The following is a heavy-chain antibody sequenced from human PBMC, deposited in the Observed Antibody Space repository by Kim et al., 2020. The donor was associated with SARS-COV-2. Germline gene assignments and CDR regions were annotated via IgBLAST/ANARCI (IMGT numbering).Heavy chain of an antibody. D-gene: IGHD3-22*01. J-gene: IGHJ3*02. CDR1: GGSISSYY. V-gene: IGHV4-59*08. CDR3: ARLSKRRITMIVVADAFDI. Sequence: SETLSLTCTVSGGSISSYYWSWIRQPPGKGLEWIGYIYYSGSTNYNPSLKSRVTISVDTSKNQSSLKLSSVTAADTAVYYCARLSKRRITMIVVADAFDIGGQGTMVTVSS. CDR2: IYYSGST.